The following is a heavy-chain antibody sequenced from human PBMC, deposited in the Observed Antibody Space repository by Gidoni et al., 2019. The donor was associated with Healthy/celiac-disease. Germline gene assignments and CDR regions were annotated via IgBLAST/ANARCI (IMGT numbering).Heavy chain of an antibody. CDR1: GFTFSSYA. V-gene: IGHV3-23*01. CDR2: ISGSGGST. D-gene: IGHD3-3*01. CDR3: AKTLSITIFGVAALLDY. J-gene: IGHJ4*02. Sequence: EVQLLESGGGLVQPGGSLRLSCAASGFTFSSYAMSWVRQAPGKGLEWVSAISGSGGSTYYADSVKGRFTISRDNSKNTLYLQMNSLRAEDTAVYYCAKTLSITIFGVAALLDYWGQGTLVTVSS.